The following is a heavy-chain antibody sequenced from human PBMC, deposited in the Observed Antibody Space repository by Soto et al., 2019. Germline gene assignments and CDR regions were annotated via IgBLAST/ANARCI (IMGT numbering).Heavy chain of an antibody. CDR2: IYYSGST. J-gene: IGHJ6*02. CDR1: GGSVSSGSYD. CDR3: ARTILPFSYYYGMDV. D-gene: IGHD2-2*01. V-gene: IGHV4-61*01. Sequence: PSETLSLTCTVSGGSVSSGSYDWSWILQPPGKGREGIGYIYYSGSTNYTPSLQSRVAISVDTSKNQFSLKLSSVTAADTAVYYCARTILPFSYYYGMDVWGQGTPVTVSS.